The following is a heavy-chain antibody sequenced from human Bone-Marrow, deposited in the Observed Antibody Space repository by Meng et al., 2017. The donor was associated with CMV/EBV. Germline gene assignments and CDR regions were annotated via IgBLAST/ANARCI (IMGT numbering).Heavy chain of an antibody. V-gene: IGHV3-43D*03. CDR2: ISWDGGST. D-gene: IGHD5-12*01. J-gene: IGHJ6*02. Sequence: GGSLRLSCAASGFTFDDYAMHWVRQAPGKGLEWVSLISWDGGSTYYADSVKGRFTISRDNSKNSLYLQMNSLRAEDTALYYCAKGYDNYYYYGMDVWVQGTTVTVSS. CDR3: AKGYDNYYYYGMDV. CDR1: GFTFDDYA.